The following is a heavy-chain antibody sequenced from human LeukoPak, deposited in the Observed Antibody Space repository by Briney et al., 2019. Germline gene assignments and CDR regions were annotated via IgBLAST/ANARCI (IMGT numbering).Heavy chain of an antibody. V-gene: IGHV3-74*01. D-gene: IGHD3-3*01. CDR3: ARGDRPAHDFWSGIAYYMDV. CDR2: INSDGSST. CDR1: GFTFSSYW. J-gene: IGHJ6*03. Sequence: GGSLRLSCAASGFTFSSYWMYWVRQAPGKGLVWVSRINSDGSSTIYADSVKGRFTISRDNAKNTLYLQMNSLRAEDTAVYYCARGDRPAHDFWSGIAYYMDVWGKGTTVTVSS.